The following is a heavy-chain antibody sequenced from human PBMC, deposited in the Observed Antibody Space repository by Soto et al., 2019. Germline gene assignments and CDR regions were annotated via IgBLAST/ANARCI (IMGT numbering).Heavy chain of an antibody. D-gene: IGHD1-26*01. CDR3: ARSIVGATRYYGMDV. CDR2: IIPIFGTA. Sequence: ASVKVSCKASGGTFSSYAISWVRQAPGQGLEWMGGIIPIFGTANYAQKFQGRVTITADESTSTAYMELSSLRSEDTAVYYCARSIVGATRYYGMDVWGQGTTVTVS. CDR1: GGTFSSYA. J-gene: IGHJ6*02. V-gene: IGHV1-69*13.